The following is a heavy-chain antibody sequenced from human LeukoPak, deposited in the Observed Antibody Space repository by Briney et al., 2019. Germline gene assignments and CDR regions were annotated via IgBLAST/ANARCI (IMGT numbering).Heavy chain of an antibody. Sequence: KTSETLSLTCTVSGGSISSYYWSWIRQPPGKGLEWIGYIYYSGSTNYNPSLKSRVTISVDTSKNQFSLKLSSVTAADTAVYYCARCSPLGELSHYYYGMDVWGQGTTVTVSS. J-gene: IGHJ6*02. CDR2: IYYSGST. V-gene: IGHV4-59*01. CDR3: ARCSPLGELSHYYYGMDV. D-gene: IGHD3-16*02. CDR1: GGSISSYY.